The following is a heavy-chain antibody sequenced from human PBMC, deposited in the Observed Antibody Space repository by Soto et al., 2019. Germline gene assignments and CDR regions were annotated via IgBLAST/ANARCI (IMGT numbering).Heavy chain of an antibody. CDR1: GGTFSSYV. D-gene: IGHD3-22*01. J-gene: IGHJ4*02. V-gene: IGHV1-69*13. Sequence: ASVKVSCKASGGTFSSYVISWVRQAPGHGLEWMGNIIPMFGTANYAQNFQGRVTITADESTSTAYMELSSLRSEDTALYYCAQGLGYYDSRRDRFDYWGQGTLVTVSS. CDR2: IIPMFGTA. CDR3: AQGLGYYDSRRDRFDY.